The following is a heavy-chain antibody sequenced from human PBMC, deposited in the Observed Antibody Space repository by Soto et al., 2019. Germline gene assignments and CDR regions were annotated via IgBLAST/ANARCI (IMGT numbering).Heavy chain of an antibody. CDR1: GGTFSSYA. V-gene: IGHV1-69*12. J-gene: IGHJ5*02. D-gene: IGHD3-10*01. CDR3: ARVGYYGSGSLNWFDP. Sequence: QVQLVQSGAEVKKPGSSVKVSCKASGGTFSSYAISWVRQAPGQGLEWMGGIIPIFGTANYAQKFQGRVTIIADESTSTAYMELSSLRSEDTAVYYCARVGYYGSGSLNWFDPWGQGTLVTVSS. CDR2: IIPIFGTA.